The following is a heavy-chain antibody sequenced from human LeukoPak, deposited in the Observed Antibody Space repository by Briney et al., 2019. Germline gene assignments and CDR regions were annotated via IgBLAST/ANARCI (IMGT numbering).Heavy chain of an antibody. V-gene: IGHV4-59*01. CDR2: IYDSGST. J-gene: IGHJ5*02. CDR3: ARERESSSSWTRWFDP. CDR1: GVSISSYY. D-gene: IGHD6-13*01. Sequence: SETLSLTCTVSGVSISSYYWSWIRQPPGKGLEWIGYIYDSGSTKYNPSLKSRVTTSVDTSKNQFSLNLRSVTAADTAVYYCARERESSSSWTRWFDPWGQGTLVTVSS.